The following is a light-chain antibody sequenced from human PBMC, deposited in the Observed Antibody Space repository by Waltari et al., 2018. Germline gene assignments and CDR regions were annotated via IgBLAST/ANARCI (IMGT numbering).Light chain of an antibody. J-gene: IGKJ4*01. Sequence: DFQMTQSPYSLSASVGDTVTITCRAGQAISSYLAWYQQKSGKAPKPLIYYASNLESGVPSRFSGSGSGTEFTLTISSLQPEDFATYYCQQYNSAPLTFGGGTKVEIK. CDR3: QQYNSAPLT. V-gene: IGKV1-16*01. CDR1: QAISSY. CDR2: YAS.